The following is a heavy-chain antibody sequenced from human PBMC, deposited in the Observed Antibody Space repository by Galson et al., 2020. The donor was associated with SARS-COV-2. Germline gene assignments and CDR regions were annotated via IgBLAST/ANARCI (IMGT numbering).Heavy chain of an antibody. Sequence: TGGSLRLSCEASGFSFSTYGMDWVRQAPGKGLEWVAVIWYDGSNKYYADYVKGQFTISRDNSKNTLYLQMNSLRADDTAVYYCARGSNSHAFDIWGQGTMVTVSS. V-gene: IGHV3-33*01. CDR2: IWYDGSNK. CDR3: ARGSNSHAFDI. CDR1: GFSFSTYG. D-gene: IGHD3-10*01. J-gene: IGHJ3*02.